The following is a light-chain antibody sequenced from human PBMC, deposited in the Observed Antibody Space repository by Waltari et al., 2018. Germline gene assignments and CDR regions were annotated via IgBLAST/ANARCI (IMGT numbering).Light chain of an antibody. CDR3: QQYNSYWT. CDR1: QSISSW. V-gene: IGKV1-5*03. J-gene: IGKJ1*01. CDR2: KAS. Sequence: DIQMTQSPSTLSASLGDTVTITCRASQSISSWLAWYQQKPGKAPKLLIYKASSLESGVPSRFSGSGSGTEFTLTISSLQPDDFATYYCQQYNSYWTVGQGTKVEIK.